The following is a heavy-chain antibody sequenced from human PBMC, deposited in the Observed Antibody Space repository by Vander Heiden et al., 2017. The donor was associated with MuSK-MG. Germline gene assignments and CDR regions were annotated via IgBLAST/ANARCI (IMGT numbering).Heavy chain of an antibody. CDR1: GFTFSSYW. CDR2: IKQDGSEK. CDR3: AREGSSGWYTRVDFDY. Sequence: EVQLVESGGGLVQPGGSLRLSCAASGFTFSSYWMSWVRQAPGKGLEWVANIKQDGSEKYYVDSVKGRFTISRDNAKNSLYLKMNSMRAEETAVYYCAREGSSGWYTRVDFDYWGQGTMVTVSS. V-gene: IGHV3-7*01. J-gene: IGHJ4*02. D-gene: IGHD6-19*01.